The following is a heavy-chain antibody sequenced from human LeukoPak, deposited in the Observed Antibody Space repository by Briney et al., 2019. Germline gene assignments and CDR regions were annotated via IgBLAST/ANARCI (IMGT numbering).Heavy chain of an antibody. CDR3: AKADYYDSSGYPSNADY. CDR1: GFTFSNYA. CDR2: ISGSGGST. D-gene: IGHD3-22*01. Sequence: GGSLRLSCAASGFTFSNYAMIWVRQAPGKGLEWLSVISGSGGSTYYADSVKGRFTISRDNSKNTLYLQMNSLRAEDTAVYYCAKADYYDSSGYPSNADYWGQGTLVTVSS. V-gene: IGHV3-23*01. J-gene: IGHJ4*02.